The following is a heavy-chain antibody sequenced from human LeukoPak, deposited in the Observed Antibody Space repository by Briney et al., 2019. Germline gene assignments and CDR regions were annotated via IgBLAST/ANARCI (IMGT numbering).Heavy chain of an antibody. J-gene: IGHJ4*02. CDR3: ARDSSTYGGNYYFDY. CDR1: GGPFSGYY. Sequence: SETLSLTCAVYGGPFSGYYWSWIRQPAGKELEWIGRIYTSGSTNYNPSLKSRVTMSVDTSKNQFSLKLSSVTAADTAVYYCARDSSTYGGNYYFDYWGQGTLVTVSS. D-gene: IGHD4-23*01. CDR2: IYTSGST. V-gene: IGHV4-4*07.